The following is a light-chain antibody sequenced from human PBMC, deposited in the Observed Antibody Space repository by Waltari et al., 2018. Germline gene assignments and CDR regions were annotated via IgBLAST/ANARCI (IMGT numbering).Light chain of an antibody. Sequence: IQLTQSPSSLPASVGDRVTITCRASQGVNVYLAWYQQKPGKAPKLLIYAASTLQSGVPSRFSGSGSGTDFTLTINSLQPEDIATYYCQQFNASPRTFGQGTNVEIK. V-gene: IGKV1-9*01. CDR1: QGVNVY. J-gene: IGKJ1*01. CDR2: AAS. CDR3: QQFNASPRT.